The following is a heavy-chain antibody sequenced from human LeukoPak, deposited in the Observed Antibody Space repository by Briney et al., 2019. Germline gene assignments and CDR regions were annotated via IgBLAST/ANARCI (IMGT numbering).Heavy chain of an antibody. Sequence: GGSLRLSCVVSGFPFSNSWMYWVRQAPGKGLEGVANIKKDGSGISYVDSVKGRFIISRDNAMNSLYLQMNSLRVEDTAVYFCAAGNSIDVWGKGTAVTVSS. CDR1: GFPFSNSW. D-gene: IGHD3-9*01. V-gene: IGHV3-7*03. CDR2: IKKDGSGI. CDR3: AAGNSIDV. J-gene: IGHJ6*04.